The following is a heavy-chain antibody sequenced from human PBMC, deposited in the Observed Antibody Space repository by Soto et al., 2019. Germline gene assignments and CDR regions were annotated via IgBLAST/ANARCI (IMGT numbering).Heavy chain of an antibody. V-gene: IGHV3-11*01. Sequence: GGSLRLSCAASGFTFSDYYMSWIRQAPGKGLEWVSYISSSGSTINYADSVKGRFTISRDNAKNSLYLQMNSLRAEDTAVYYCARYGEDCSGGSCYSVDYYYMDVWGKGTTVTVSS. CDR3: ARYGEDCSGGSCYSVDYYYMDV. CDR1: GFTFSDYY. CDR2: ISSSGSTI. J-gene: IGHJ6*03. D-gene: IGHD2-15*01.